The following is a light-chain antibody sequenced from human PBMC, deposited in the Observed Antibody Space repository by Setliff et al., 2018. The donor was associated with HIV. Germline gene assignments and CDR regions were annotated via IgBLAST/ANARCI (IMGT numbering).Light chain of an antibody. V-gene: IGLV2-18*02. J-gene: IGLJ1*01. CDR2: DVT. CDR3: SSYTSANTWV. Sequence: ALTQPPSVSGSPGQSVTISCTGTSSDVGGYNSVSWYQQSPGTAPKLMISDVTTRPSRVPDRVSGSKSGNTASLTISRLRAEDEADYYCSSYTSANTWVFGTGSKGT. CDR1: SSDVGGYNS.